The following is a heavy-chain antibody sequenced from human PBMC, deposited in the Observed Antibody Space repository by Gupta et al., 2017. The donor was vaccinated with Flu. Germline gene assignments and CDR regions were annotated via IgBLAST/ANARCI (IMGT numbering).Heavy chain of an antibody. CDR3: ARDDSGGYSLEY. D-gene: IGHD3-22*01. CDR2: IYYSGRI. J-gene: IGHJ4*02. CDR1: GGSITGYY. Sequence: QVQLQESCPGLVRPSEPLSLTCTVSGGSITGYYCGWIRQPPGKVLEWIGYIYYSGRIKYNPSIKSRVAMSVDTAQNHFSLKIKSVTAADTAVYYCARDDSGGYSLEYWGQGTLVTVSS. V-gene: IGHV4-59*01.